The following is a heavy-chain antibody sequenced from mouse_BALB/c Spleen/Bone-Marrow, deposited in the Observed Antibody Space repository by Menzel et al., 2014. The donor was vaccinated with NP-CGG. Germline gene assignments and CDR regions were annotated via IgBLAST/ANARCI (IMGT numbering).Heavy chain of an antibody. V-gene: IGHV1-26*01. Sequence: EVHLVESGPELVKPGASVKMSCKASGYTFTDYYMKWVKQSHGKGLEWIGDINPINGDNFYNQKFKGKATLTVDKSSSTANMHFDSLTAEESAVYYCAMGVLLCWYFDVWGAGTTVTVSS. CDR3: AMGVLLCWYFDV. J-gene: IGHJ1*01. CDR2: INPINGDN. D-gene: IGHD1-1*01. CDR1: GYTFTDYY.